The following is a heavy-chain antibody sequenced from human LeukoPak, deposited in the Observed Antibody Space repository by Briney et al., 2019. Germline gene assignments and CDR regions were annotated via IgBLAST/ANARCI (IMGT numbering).Heavy chain of an antibody. Sequence: GRSLRLSCAASVFTFDDYAMHWVRQAPGKGLEWVSGISWNSGSIGYADSVKGRFTISRDNAKNSLYLQMNSLRAEDTALYYCAKDLYDSSGFDYWGQGTLVTVSS. D-gene: IGHD3-22*01. CDR3: AKDLYDSSGFDY. V-gene: IGHV3-9*01. CDR2: ISWNSGSI. CDR1: VFTFDDYA. J-gene: IGHJ4*02.